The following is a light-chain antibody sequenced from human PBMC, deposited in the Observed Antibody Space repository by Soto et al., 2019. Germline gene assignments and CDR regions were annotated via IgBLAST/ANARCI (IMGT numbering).Light chain of an antibody. CDR2: DVS. Sequence: QSVLTQPRSVSGSPGQSVAISCTGASSVLGGYDYVSWYQQHPGKAPKLMIYDVSKRPSGVPDRFSGSKSGNTASLTISGLQPDDQAYYYRCSAPGTYTYVFATGTKVTV. V-gene: IGLV2-11*01. J-gene: IGLJ1*01. CDR1: SSVLGGYDY. CDR3: CSAPGTYTYV.